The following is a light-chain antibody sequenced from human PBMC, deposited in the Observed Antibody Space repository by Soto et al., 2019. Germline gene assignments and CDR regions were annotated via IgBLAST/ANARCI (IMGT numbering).Light chain of an antibody. CDR1: QSISSW. CDR2: DAS. CDR3: QQYYSYPRT. V-gene: IGKV1-5*01. J-gene: IGKJ1*01. Sequence: DIQMTQSPSTLSASVGDRVTITCRASQSISSWLAWYQQKPGKAPKLLIYDASSLESGVPSRFSGSGSGTEFTLTISCLQSEDFATYYCQQYYSYPRTFGQGTKGDIK.